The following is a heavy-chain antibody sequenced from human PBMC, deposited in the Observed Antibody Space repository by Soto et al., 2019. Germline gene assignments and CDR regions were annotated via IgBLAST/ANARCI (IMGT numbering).Heavy chain of an antibody. J-gene: IGHJ5*02. CDR3: ASAPGGDLMDWFDP. CDR2: ISGSGGST. V-gene: IGHV3-23*01. CDR1: GFTFSIYA. Sequence: GGSLRLSCAASGFTFSIYAMNWVRQAPGKGLEWVSIISGSGGSTYYADSVKGRFTISRDNSKNTLYLQMSSLRAEDTAVYYCASAPGGDLMDWFDPWGQGTLVTVSS. D-gene: IGHD2-8*01.